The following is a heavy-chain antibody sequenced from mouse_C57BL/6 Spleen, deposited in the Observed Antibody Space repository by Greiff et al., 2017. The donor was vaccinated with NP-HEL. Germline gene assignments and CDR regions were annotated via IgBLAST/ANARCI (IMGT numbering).Heavy chain of an antibody. CDR3: ARSGDSDVIDY. J-gene: IGHJ4*01. CDR1: GYAFSSSW. D-gene: IGHD4-1*01. Sequence: VKLMESGPELVKPGASVKISCKASGYAFSSSWMNWVKQRPGKGLEWIGRIYPGDGDTNYNGKFKGKATLTADKSSSTAYMQRSSLTSEDSAVYFCARSGDSDVIDYWGQGASVTVSS. V-gene: IGHV1-82*01. CDR2: IYPGDGDT.